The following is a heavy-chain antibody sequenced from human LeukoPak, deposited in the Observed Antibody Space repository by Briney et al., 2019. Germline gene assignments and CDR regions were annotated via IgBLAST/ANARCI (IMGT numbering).Heavy chain of an antibody. CDR2: ISSSGSTI. CDR3: ARLLLRGMDV. Sequence: GGSLRLSCAASGFTFSSYSMNWVRQAPGKGLEWVSSISSSGSTIYYADSVKGRFTISRDNAKNSLYLQMNSLRAEDTAVYYCARLLLRGMDVWGQGTTVTVSS. D-gene: IGHD3-22*01. V-gene: IGHV3-48*04. J-gene: IGHJ6*02. CDR1: GFTFSSYS.